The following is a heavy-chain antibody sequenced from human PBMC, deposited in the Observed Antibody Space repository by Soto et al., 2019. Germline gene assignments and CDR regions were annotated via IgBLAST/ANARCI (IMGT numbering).Heavy chain of an antibody. Sequence: ESLKNSCKGSGYSFTSYWISWVRQMPGKGLEWMGRIDPSDSYTNYSPSSQGHVTISADKSISTAYLQWSSLKASDNAMYYCARNAYDFWSGYLWFDPWGQGTLVTVSS. D-gene: IGHD3-3*01. CDR1: GYSFTSYW. V-gene: IGHV5-10-1*01. CDR2: IDPSDSYT. CDR3: ARNAYDFWSGYLWFDP. J-gene: IGHJ5*02.